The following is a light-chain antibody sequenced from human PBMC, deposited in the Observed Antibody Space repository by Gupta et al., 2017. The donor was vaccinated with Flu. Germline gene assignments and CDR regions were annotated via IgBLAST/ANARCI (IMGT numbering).Light chain of an antibody. CDR2: RNN. V-gene: IGLV1-47*01. J-gene: IGLJ1*01. CDR3: AAWDDSRSGPLYV. CDR1: SSNIGSNY. Sequence: TISCSGSSSNIGSNYVYWYQQLPGTAPKLLIYRNNQRPSGVPDRFSGSKSGTSASLAISGLRSVDEADYYCAAWDDSRSGPLYVFGTGTKVTVL.